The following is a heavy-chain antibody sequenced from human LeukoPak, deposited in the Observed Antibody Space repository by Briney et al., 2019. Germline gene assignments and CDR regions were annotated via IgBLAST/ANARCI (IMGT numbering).Heavy chain of an antibody. CDR2: ISGSGGST. D-gene: IGHD3-22*01. V-gene: IGHV3-23*01. CDR1: GFTFSSYA. Sequence: GGSLRLPCAASGFTFSSYAMSWVRQAPGKGLEWVSAISGSGGSTYYADSVKGRFTISRDNSKNTLYLQMNSLRAEDTAVYYCAKELRYTWGTGITMIAGAFDIWGQGTMVTVSS. CDR3: AKELRYTWGTGITMIAGAFDI. J-gene: IGHJ3*02.